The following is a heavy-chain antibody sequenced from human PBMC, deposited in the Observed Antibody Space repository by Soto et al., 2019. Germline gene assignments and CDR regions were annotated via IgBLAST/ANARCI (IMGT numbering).Heavy chain of an antibody. D-gene: IGHD3-22*01. CDR2: IFTRGTA. J-gene: IGHJ4*02. CDR3: TKLWGYYFES. V-gene: IGHV3-53*01. Sequence: XVSLRLSCTASGFSFNDNYMAWVRQAPGKSPEWVAVIFTRGTAHYADSVTGRFTFSRDNSKRTLNLQLNNLRAEDTAVYYCTKLWGYYFESWGQGTLVTVSS. CDR1: GFSFNDNY.